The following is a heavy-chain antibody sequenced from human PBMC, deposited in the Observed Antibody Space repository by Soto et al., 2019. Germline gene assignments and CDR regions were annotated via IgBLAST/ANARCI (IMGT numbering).Heavy chain of an antibody. CDR3: ARAVYCGDDCYSYGMDV. V-gene: IGHV1-2*02. CDR2: INPHSGST. J-gene: IGHJ6*02. CDR1: GYSFTDDY. Sequence: QVQVVQSGAEVKKPGASVKISCKTSGYSFTDDYLHWVRQAPGQGLDWVGWINPHSGSTNFAQKFLGRVSMTRDTSISTAYMELFSLTSDDTAIYYCARAVYCGDDCYSYGMDVWGQGTTVTVSS. D-gene: IGHD2-21*02.